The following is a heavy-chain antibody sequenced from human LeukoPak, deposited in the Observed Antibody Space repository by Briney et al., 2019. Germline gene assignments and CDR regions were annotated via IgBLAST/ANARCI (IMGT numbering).Heavy chain of an antibody. J-gene: IGHJ4*02. Sequence: GGSLRLSCAASGFSFSDHYMDWVRQAPGKGLDCVGRTRNKANSYTTEYSASVKGRFTISRDDSKNSFYLQMNSLKTEDTAEYXXXRVXGXXTXFDYWGXGTLVTVSS. CDR1: GFSFSDHY. CDR3: XRVXGXXTXFDY. V-gene: IGHV3-72*01. CDR2: TRNKANSYTT.